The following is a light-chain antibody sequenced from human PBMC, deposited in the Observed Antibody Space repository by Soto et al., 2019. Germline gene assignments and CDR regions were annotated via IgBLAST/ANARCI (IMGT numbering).Light chain of an antibody. Sequence: QSVLTQPPSTSGTPGQTVTISCFGGSSNIGQYPLNWYQQLPGAAPTLLIYKDDQRPSGVPDRFSGSKSGTSASLAISGLQSDDEADYYCSSYTTSNTRQIVFGTGTKLTVL. CDR1: SSNIGQYP. CDR2: KDD. V-gene: IGLV1-44*01. CDR3: SSYTTSNTRQIV. J-gene: IGLJ1*01.